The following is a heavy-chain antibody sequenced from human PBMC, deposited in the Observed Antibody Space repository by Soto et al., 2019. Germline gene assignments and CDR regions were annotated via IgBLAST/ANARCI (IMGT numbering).Heavy chain of an antibody. CDR3: AKMEGMDPWAYSFDY. J-gene: IGHJ4*02. Sequence: EVQVLESGGGLVQPGGSLRLSCAATGFTFSDFAMSWVRQAPGKGLEWVSRIYGGGNGPHYADSVKGRVTISRDNSKNTLYLQMNSLSAEDTAVYYCAKMEGMDPWAYSFDYWGQGTLVNVSS. V-gene: IGHV3-23*01. CDR1: GFTFSDFA. CDR2: IYGGGNGP. D-gene: IGHD2-2*03.